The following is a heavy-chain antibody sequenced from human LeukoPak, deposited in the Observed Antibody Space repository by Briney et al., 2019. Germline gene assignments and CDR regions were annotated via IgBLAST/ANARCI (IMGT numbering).Heavy chain of an antibody. Sequence: WASVKVSCKASGYTFTSYGISWVRQAPGQGLEWMAWISGYNGHTKYAQHLQGRVTMTTDTSTSTAYMELRSLKFDDTAVYYCARDSGIHDGGIHYDGLDNWGQGTLVTVSS. CDR1: GYTFTSYG. J-gene: IGHJ4*02. V-gene: IGHV1-18*01. CDR3: ARDSGIHDGGIHYDGLDN. D-gene: IGHD1-14*01. CDR2: ISGYNGHT.